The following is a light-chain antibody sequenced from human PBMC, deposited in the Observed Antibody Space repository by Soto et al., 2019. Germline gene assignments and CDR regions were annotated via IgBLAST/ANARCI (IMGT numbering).Light chain of an antibody. V-gene: IGKV3-15*01. J-gene: IGKJ5*01. CDR2: DTS. Sequence: EVVLRQSPGTLSFSPGERATLSCRTSQSVSIHLAWYHQKPGQAPRLLIYDTSTRATGIPARFSGSGSGTEFTLTISWLQSEDFAVYDCHTYSNWPPIPVAHGTLPE. CDR1: QSVSIH. CDR3: HTYSNWPPIP.